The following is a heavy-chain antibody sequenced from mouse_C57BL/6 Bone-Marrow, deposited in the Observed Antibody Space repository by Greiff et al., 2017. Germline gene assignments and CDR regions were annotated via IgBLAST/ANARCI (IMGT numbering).Heavy chain of an antibody. CDR1: GFSLTSSG. CDR2: IWGDGST. Sequence: QVQLKQSGPGLVAPSQSLSITCTVSGFSLTSSGVSWVRQPPGKGLEWLGVIWGDGSTTYHSALISRLGISKDNSKSQIFIKLSGLQADDTDTYYCATPDYGSSHWDFDVWGTGTTVTVSS. D-gene: IGHD1-1*01. CDR3: ATPDYGSSHWDFDV. V-gene: IGHV2-3*01. J-gene: IGHJ1*03.